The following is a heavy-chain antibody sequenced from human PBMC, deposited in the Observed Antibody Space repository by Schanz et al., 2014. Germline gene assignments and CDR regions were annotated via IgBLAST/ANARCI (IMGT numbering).Heavy chain of an antibody. CDR2: ISHNTFYT. D-gene: IGHD6-13*01. Sequence: QVQLVESGGGLVKPGGSLRLSCAASGFTFTDYYISWIRQAPGMGLEWVSYISHNTFYTDYADSVKGRFTISRDNAKNSVYLQMNSLRAEDTAVYYCAKDKRGRSSWFFDYWGQGTLVTVSS. V-gene: IGHV3-11*06. CDR1: GFTFTDYY. J-gene: IGHJ4*02. CDR3: AKDKRGRSSWFFDY.